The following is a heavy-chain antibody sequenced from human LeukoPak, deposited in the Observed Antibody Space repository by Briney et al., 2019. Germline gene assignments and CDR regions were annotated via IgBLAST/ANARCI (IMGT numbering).Heavy chain of an antibody. Sequence: SETLSLTCTVSGGSISSYYWGWIRQPPGKGLEWIGYIYYSGSTHYNPSLKSRVTISVDTSKNQFSLRLSSVTAADTAVYYCGRTEESGYSYRYFGYYYYMDVWGKGTTVTVSS. CDR1: GGSISSYY. J-gene: IGHJ6*03. CDR3: GRTEESGYSYRYFGYYYYMDV. CDR2: IYYSGST. D-gene: IGHD5-18*01. V-gene: IGHV4-59*01.